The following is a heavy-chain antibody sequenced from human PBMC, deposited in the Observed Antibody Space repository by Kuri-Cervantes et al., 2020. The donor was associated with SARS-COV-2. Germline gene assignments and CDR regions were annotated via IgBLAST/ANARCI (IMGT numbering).Heavy chain of an antibody. CDR3: ARDLDLPNYYGSSGPGAFDI. Sequence: GESLKTPCAVSGFTFSSYTMTWVRQAPGKGLEWVSGISGSGGATYYADSVKGRFTISRDNAKNSLYLQMNSLRAEETAGYYCARDLDLPNYYGSSGPGAFDILGQGTMVTVSS. CDR2: ISGSGGAT. J-gene: IGHJ3*02. CDR1: GFTFSSYT. V-gene: IGHV3-23*01. D-gene: IGHD3-22*01.